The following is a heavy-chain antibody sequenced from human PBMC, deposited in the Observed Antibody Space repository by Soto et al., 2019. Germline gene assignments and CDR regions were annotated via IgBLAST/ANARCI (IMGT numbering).Heavy chain of an antibody. V-gene: IGHV3-30*18. J-gene: IGHJ5*02. Sequence: QVHLVESGGGVVQPGRSLRLSCAASGFTFSTTGMHWVRQAPGKGLEWVAMISHDGGVKHYTDSVNGRFTISRDTSNNPVYLPINSLRPEDTAMYHCAKDLYGAGWYNYFDPWGKGTLVTVSS. D-gene: IGHD6-19*01. CDR1: GFTFSTTG. CDR3: AKDLYGAGWYNYFDP. CDR2: ISHDGGVK.